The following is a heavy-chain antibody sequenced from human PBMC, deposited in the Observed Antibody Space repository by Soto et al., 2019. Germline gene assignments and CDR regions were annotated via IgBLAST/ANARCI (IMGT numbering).Heavy chain of an antibody. J-gene: IGHJ4*02. Sequence: EVQLVESGGGLVQPGGSLRLSCAASGFTVSSNYMSWVRQAPGKGLEWVSVIYSGGSTYYADSVKGRFTISRDNSKNTLFLHMNSLRAEETAVYYCARGGGGVVPLDYWGQGTLVTVSS. D-gene: IGHD2-8*02. V-gene: IGHV3-66*01. CDR3: ARGGGGVVPLDY. CDR1: GFTVSSNY. CDR2: IYSGGST.